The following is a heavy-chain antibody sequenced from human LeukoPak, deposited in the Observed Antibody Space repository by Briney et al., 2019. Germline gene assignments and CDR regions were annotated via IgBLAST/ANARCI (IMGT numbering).Heavy chain of an antibody. CDR3: ARTPTYCGGDCYYFDP. J-gene: IGHJ5*02. CDR1: GGSISSSGYS. V-gene: IGHV4-30-2*01. D-gene: IGHD2-21*02. CDR2: IHHTGST. Sequence: PSETLSLTCAVSGGSISSSGYSWSWIWQPPGKGLEWIGYIHHTGSTYYNPSLKSRVTISVDRSKNQFSLKLSSVTAADTAMYFCARTPTYCGGDCYYFDPWGQGTLVTVSS.